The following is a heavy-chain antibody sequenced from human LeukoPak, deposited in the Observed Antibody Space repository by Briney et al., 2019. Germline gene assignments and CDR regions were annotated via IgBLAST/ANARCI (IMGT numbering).Heavy chain of an antibody. Sequence: GGSLSLSCAVSGFTFSSYAMHCVRHAPGKGLEWVADISYDGSNIYYADSVKGRFTISRDNSKNTLYLKMSSLRAEDTAVYYCARGKGQVVPYDMGVWGQGTTVTASS. CDR1: GFTFSSYA. D-gene: IGHD3-22*01. J-gene: IGHJ6*02. CDR2: ISYDGSNI. V-gene: IGHV3-30-3*01. CDR3: ARGKGQVVPYDMGV.